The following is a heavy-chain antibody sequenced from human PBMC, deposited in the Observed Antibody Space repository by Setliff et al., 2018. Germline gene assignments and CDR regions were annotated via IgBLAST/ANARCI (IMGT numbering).Heavy chain of an antibody. D-gene: IGHD2-15*01. J-gene: IGHJ4*02. CDR2: ISAHTGNT. Sequence: ASVKVSCKTSGYTFDDYGITWVRQAPGQGLEWMGWISAHTGNTYYTPKLHGRVTLTTDTSTSTAYMELKSLGSDDTAVYYCSRLVRYCTRTSCQRLSGGEFWGQGTLVTVSS. V-gene: IGHV1-18*01. CDR1: GYTFDDYG. CDR3: SRLVRYCTRTSCQRLSGGEF.